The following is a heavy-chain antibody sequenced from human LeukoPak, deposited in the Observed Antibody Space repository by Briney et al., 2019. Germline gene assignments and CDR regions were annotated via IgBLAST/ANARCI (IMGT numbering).Heavy chain of an antibody. CDR2: IIPILGTA. J-gene: IGHJ6*03. V-gene: IGHV1-69*10. Sequence: ASVKVSCKASGGTFSSYAISWVRQAPGQGLEWMGGIIPILGTANYAQKFQGRVTITADKSTSTAYMELSSLRSEDTAVYYCARDSGNIVVVPAAMLGDYYYYMDVWGKGTTVTVSS. CDR1: GGTFSSYA. D-gene: IGHD2-2*01. CDR3: ARDSGNIVVVPAAMLGDYYYYMDV.